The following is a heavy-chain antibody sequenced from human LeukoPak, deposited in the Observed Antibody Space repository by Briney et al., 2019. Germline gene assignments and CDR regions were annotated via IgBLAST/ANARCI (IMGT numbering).Heavy chain of an antibody. CDR2: INPSGGST. CDR1: RYTFTSYY. CDR3: ARDRANYGGSYYFDY. Sequence: ASVKVSCKASRYTFTSYYMHWVRQAPGQGLEWMGIINPSGGSTSYAQKFQGRVTMTRDTSTSTVYMELSSLRSEDTAVYYCARDRANYGGSYYFDYWGQGTLVTVSS. V-gene: IGHV1-46*01. J-gene: IGHJ4*02. D-gene: IGHD2-15*01.